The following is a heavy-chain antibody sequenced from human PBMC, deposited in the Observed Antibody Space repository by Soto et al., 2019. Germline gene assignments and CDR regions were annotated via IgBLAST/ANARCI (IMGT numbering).Heavy chain of an antibody. Sequence: PGGSLRLSCAASGFTFSSYGMHWVRQAPGKGLEWVAVISYDGSNKYYADSVKGRFTISRDNSKNTLYLQMNSLRAEDTAVYYCAKIGYSSSSNDAFDIWGQGTMFTVSS. V-gene: IGHV3-30*18. CDR2: ISYDGSNK. CDR1: GFTFSSYG. J-gene: IGHJ3*02. D-gene: IGHD6-6*01. CDR3: AKIGYSSSSNDAFDI.